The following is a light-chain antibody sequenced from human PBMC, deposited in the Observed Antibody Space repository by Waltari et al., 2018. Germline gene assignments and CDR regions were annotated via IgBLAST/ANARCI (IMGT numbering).Light chain of an antibody. CDR1: QDIRTW. Sequence: DIQMTQSPSSVSASVGDRVTITCRASQDIRTWLAWYQQKPGKAPKLLIYVASSWQSGVPSRFSGSGSGTDFTLTISSLQPEDFATYYCQQANSFPYTFGQGTKLEIK. CDR2: VAS. V-gene: IGKV1-12*01. CDR3: QQANSFPYT. J-gene: IGKJ2*01.